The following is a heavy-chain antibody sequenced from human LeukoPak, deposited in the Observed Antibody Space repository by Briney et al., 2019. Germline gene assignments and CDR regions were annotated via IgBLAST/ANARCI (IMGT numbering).Heavy chain of an antibody. CDR1: GFSFPSYA. Sequence: GGSLRLSCAASGFSFPSYAMSWVRQAPRRGLEWVSLITAGGVITHYTDSVKGRFTISRDNSKNTLYLQMNSVRAEDTAVYYCAKSRTYCSSTSCYVLDYWGQGTLVTVSS. CDR2: ITAGGVIT. J-gene: IGHJ4*02. V-gene: IGHV3-23*01. CDR3: AKSRTYCSSTSCYVLDY. D-gene: IGHD2-2*01.